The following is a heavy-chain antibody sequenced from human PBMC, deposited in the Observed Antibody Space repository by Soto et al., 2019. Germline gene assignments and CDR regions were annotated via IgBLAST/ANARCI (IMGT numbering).Heavy chain of an antibody. Sequence: QVQLQESGPGLVKPSQTLSLTCTVSGGSISSGDYYWSWIRQPPGKGLEWIGYIYYSGSTYYNPSLKSRVTISVDTSKNQFSLKLSSVTAADTAVYYCARDRFDTVTTYTYYYYGMDVWGQGTTVTVSS. CDR1: GGSISSGDYY. J-gene: IGHJ6*02. D-gene: IGHD4-17*01. CDR2: IYYSGST. CDR3: ARDRFDTVTTYTYYYYGMDV. V-gene: IGHV4-30-4*01.